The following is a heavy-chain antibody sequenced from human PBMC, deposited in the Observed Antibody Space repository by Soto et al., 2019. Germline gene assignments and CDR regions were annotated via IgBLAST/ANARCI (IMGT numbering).Heavy chain of an antibody. CDR2: ISYDGSGQ. J-gene: IGHJ4*02. CDR1: GFSFSNYG. Sequence: VQLVESGGGVVQPGRSLRLSCAASGFSFSNYGMHWVRQAPGKGLEWVAAISYDGSGQYYEDSVKGRFTISRDNSKNTLYLQMDSLRAEDTALYYCASLEYSSGYYWGQGTLVTVSS. CDR3: ASLEYSSGYY. V-gene: IGHV3-30*03. D-gene: IGHD3-22*01.